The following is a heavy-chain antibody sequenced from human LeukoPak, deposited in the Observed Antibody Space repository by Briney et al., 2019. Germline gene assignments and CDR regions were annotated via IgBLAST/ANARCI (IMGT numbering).Heavy chain of an antibody. V-gene: IGHV4-39*01. CDR3: ARQNRRYYDSSGYYTY. J-gene: IGHJ4*02. CDR2: IYHSGST. Sequence: SETLSLTCTVSGGSISSGSYYWSWIRQPAGKGLEWIGSIYHSGSTYYNPSLKSRVTISVDTSKNQFSLKLSSVTAADTAVYYCARQNRRYYDSSGYYTYWGQGTLVTVSS. D-gene: IGHD3-22*01. CDR1: GGSISSGSYY.